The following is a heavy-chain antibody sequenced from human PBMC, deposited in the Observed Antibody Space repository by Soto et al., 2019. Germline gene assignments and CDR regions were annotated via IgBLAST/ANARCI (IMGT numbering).Heavy chain of an antibody. CDR3: ARDRYGLRFGESPSDY. V-gene: IGHV1-18*01. CDR2: ISAYNGNT. J-gene: IGHJ4*02. CDR1: GYTFTSYG. D-gene: IGHD3-10*01. Sequence: QVQLVQSGAEVKKPGASVKVSCKASGYTFTSYGISWVRQAPGQGLEWMGWISAYNGNTNYAQKLQGRVTMTTDTSTSTAYMELRSLRSDDTAVYYGARDRYGLRFGESPSDYWGQGTLVTVSS.